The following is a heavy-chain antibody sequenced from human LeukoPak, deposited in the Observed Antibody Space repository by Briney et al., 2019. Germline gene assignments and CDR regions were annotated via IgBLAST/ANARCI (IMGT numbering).Heavy chain of an antibody. CDR2: IYYSGST. CDR3: ARDHGSPYYYYGMDV. D-gene: IGHD2-15*01. CDR1: GGSISSYY. J-gene: IGHJ6*02. Sequence: SETLSLTCTVSGGSISSYYWSWIRQPPGKGLEWIGYIYYSGSTNYNPSLKSRVTISVDTPKNQFSLKLSSVTAADTAVYYCARDHGSPYYYYGMDVWGQGTTVTVSS. V-gene: IGHV4-59*01.